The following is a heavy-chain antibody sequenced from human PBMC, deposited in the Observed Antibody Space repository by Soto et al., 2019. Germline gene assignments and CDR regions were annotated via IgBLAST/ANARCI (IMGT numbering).Heavy chain of an antibody. CDR3: ARGGIAVAGTRGWFDP. V-gene: IGHV4-30-4*01. CDR1: GGSISSGDYY. CDR2: IYYSGST. D-gene: IGHD6-19*01. J-gene: IGHJ5*02. Sequence: QVQLQESGPGLVKPSQTLSLTCTVSGGSISSGDYYWSWIRQPPGKGLEWIGYIYYSGSTYYNPSLKSRVTISVDTSKNQFSLKLSSVTAADTAVYYCARGGIAVAGTRGWFDPWGQGTLVTVSS.